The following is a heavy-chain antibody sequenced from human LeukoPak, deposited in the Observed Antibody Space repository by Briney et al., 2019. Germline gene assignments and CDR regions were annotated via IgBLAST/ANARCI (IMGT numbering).Heavy chain of an antibody. Sequence: PGGSPRLSCAASGFTFSSYAMHWVRQAPGKGLEWVAVISYDGSNKYYADSVKGRFTISRDNSKNTLYLQMNSLRAEDTAVYYCAKGARMVRGVIGPTYYYYGMDVWGKGTTVTVSS. V-gene: IGHV3-30-3*01. J-gene: IGHJ6*04. CDR1: GFTFSSYA. CDR3: AKGARMVRGVIGPTYYYYGMDV. CDR2: ISYDGSNK. D-gene: IGHD3-10*01.